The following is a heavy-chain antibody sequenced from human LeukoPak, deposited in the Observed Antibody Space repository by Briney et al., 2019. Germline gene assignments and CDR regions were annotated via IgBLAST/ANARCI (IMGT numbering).Heavy chain of an antibody. D-gene: IGHD2-15*01. V-gene: IGHV4-39*01. Sequence: SETLSLTCTVSGGSITSSPYYWGWIRQAPGKALEWIANIYYSGTTAYNPSLKSRVTISVDKPKNQFSLEMTSVTAADTAVYYGGRLSSVTYCSGGSCSRGGYDYWGQGTLVTVSS. J-gene: IGHJ4*02. CDR3: GRLSSVTYCSGGSCSRGGYDY. CDR1: GGSITSSPYY. CDR2: IYYSGTT.